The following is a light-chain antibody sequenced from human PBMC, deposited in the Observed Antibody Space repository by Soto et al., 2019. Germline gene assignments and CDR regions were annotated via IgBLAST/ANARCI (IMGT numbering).Light chain of an antibody. CDR3: QQYKSYPLT. CDR2: DAS. J-gene: IGKJ4*01. CDR1: QGISTW. V-gene: IGKV1D-16*01. Sequence: DIQITQSPSSLSASVGDRVTITFRASQGISTWLAWYQQKPEKAPKTLIFDASTLQSGVPSRFSGSGSGTDFTLTISSVQPEDFATYYCQQYKSYPLTFGGGTKVDI.